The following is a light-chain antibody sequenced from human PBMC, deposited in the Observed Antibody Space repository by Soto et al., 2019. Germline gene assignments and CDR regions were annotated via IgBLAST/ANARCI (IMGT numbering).Light chain of an antibody. CDR2: SAS. J-gene: IGKJ4*01. CDR3: QQLSRYPLT. V-gene: IGKV1-9*01. Sequence: DIQLTQSPSFLSASVGDRVTITCRASQDIKSYLAWYQQKPGKAPDLLIYSASTLQSGVPSRFSGSGSETEFSLTIRALQPEDFATYYCQQLSRYPLTFGGGTKVDIK. CDR1: QDIKSY.